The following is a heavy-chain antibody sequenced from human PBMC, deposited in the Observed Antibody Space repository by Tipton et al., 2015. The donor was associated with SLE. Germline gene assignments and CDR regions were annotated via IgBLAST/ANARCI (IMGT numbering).Heavy chain of an antibody. CDR3: ARTQYCSGGTCPGYNYYYAMDV. Sequence: TLSLTCTATGDSVTSSGYYWSWIRQPAGKGLEWIGRIYTTGSTNYNPSLKSRVTISVDTSKNQFSLKLRSVTAADTAVYFCARTQYCSGGTCPGYNYYYAMDVWGQGTTVTVSS. CDR2: IYTTGST. CDR1: GDSVTSSGYY. J-gene: IGHJ6*02. V-gene: IGHV4-61*02. D-gene: IGHD2-15*01.